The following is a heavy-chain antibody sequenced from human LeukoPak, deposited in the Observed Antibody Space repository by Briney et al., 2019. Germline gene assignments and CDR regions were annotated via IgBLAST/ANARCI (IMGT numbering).Heavy chain of an antibody. CDR3: ARTWEHNLDY. Sequence: ASVKVSCKASGGTFSSYAISWVRQAPGQGLEWMGWISAYNGNTNYAQKLEGRVTMTTDTSTSTAYMELRSLRSDDTAVYYCARTWEHNLDYWGQGTLVTVSS. CDR1: GGTFSSYA. J-gene: IGHJ4*02. D-gene: IGHD1-26*01. V-gene: IGHV1-18*01. CDR2: ISAYNGNT.